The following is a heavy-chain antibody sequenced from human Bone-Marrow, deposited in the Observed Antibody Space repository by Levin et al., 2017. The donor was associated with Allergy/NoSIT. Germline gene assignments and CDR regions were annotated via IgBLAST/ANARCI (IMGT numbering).Heavy chain of an antibody. CDR3: AKTRCSGGSCPYFDY. D-gene: IGHD2-15*01. Sequence: PGGSLRLSCAASGFTFDDCAMHWVRQAPGKGLEWVSGISWNSGSIAYADSVKGRFTISRDNAKNSLYLQMNSLRADDTALYYCAKTRCSGGSCPYFDYWGQGTLVTVSS. J-gene: IGHJ4*02. V-gene: IGHV3-9*01. CDR1: GFTFDDCA. CDR2: ISWNSGSI.